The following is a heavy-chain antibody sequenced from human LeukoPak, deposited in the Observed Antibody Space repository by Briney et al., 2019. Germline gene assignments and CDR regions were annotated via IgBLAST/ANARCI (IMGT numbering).Heavy chain of an antibody. CDR2: IYYSWCT. Sequence: PSQTLSLTCTVSGGSISSGGYYWSWIRQHPGKGLEGIGYIYYSWCTYYNPFLKSRVTISVDTSKTQFSLKLSSVTAADTAVYYCARETAYGGNSGPYYYYYYMDVWGKGTTVTVSS. D-gene: IGHD4-23*01. CDR1: GGSISSGGYY. J-gene: IGHJ6*03. V-gene: IGHV4-31*03. CDR3: ARETAYGGNSGPYYYYYYMDV.